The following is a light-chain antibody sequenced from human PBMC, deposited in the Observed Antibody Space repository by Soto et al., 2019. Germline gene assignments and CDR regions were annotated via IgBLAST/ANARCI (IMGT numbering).Light chain of an antibody. CDR3: QQYDSSPRT. V-gene: IGKV3-20*01. Sequence: EIVMRQSPATLSVSPGQRATLSCRASQSVSSSYLAWYQQKPGQAPRLLIYRTSNRATGIPDRFSGSGSGTDFTLTISRLEPEDFAVYWCQQYDSSPRTFGQGTKVDIK. CDR2: RTS. CDR1: QSVSSSY. J-gene: IGKJ1*01.